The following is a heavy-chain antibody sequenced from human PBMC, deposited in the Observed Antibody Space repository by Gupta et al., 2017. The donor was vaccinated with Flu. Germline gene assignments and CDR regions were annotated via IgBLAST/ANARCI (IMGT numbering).Heavy chain of an antibody. CDR2: INQSGST. Sequence: RRPPGKGLEWIGEINQSGSTNYNPSLKSRVTISVDTSKNQFSLKLSSVTAADTAVYYCAREWGSSGRWGGLKWGQGTLVTVSS. J-gene: IGHJ4*02. CDR3: AREWGSSGRWGGLK. D-gene: IGHD3-16*01. V-gene: IGHV4-34*01.